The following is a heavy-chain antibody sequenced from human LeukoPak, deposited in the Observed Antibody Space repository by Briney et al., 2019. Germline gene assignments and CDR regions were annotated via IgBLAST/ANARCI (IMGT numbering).Heavy chain of an antibody. V-gene: IGHV4-59*01. CDR2: NSGTT. J-gene: IGHJ4*02. CDR1: GGSISSYY. CDR3: ARXXXXXXXXSGYYPGGHFDY. D-gene: IGHD3-22*01. Sequence: SETLSLTCTVSGGSISSYYWSWIRQPPGKGLEWIGYNSGTTNYNPSLKSRVTISVDTSKNQFSLKLSSVTAADTAVYYCARXXXXXXXXSGYYPGGHFDYWGQGTLVTVSS.